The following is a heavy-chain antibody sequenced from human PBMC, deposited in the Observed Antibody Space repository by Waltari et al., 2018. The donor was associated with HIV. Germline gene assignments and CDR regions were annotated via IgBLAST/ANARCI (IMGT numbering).Heavy chain of an antibody. CDR1: GYTFTSYG. Sequence: QVQLVQSGAEVKKPGASVKVSCKASGYTFTSYGISWVRQAPGQGLEWMGWNSADKSNTNYAQKLQGRVTMTTDTSTSTAYMELRSLRSDDTAVYYCAREGVGAQLLYYYGMDVWGQGTTVTVSS. J-gene: IGHJ6*02. CDR2: NSADKSNT. CDR3: AREGVGAQLLYYYGMDV. V-gene: IGHV1-18*01. D-gene: IGHD1-26*01.